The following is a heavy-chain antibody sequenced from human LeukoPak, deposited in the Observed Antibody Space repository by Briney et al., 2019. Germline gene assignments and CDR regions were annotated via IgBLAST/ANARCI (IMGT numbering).Heavy chain of an antibody. CDR3: SRKTYYYDSGSYSKSYYFDY. D-gene: IGHD3-10*01. CDR1: GFTVSSSY. CDR2: ISSSSTDT. Sequence: GGSLRLSCAPSGFTVSSSYMSWVRQAPGKGLEWLSDISSSSTDTNYADSVKGRFTISRDNAKNSLFLQLNSLRAEDTAVYYCSRKTYYYDSGSYSKSYYFDYWGQGTLVTVSS. J-gene: IGHJ4*02. V-gene: IGHV3-11*06.